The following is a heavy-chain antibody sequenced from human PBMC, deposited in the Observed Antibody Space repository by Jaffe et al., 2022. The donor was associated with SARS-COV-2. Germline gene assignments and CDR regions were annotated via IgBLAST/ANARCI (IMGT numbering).Heavy chain of an antibody. D-gene: IGHD3-22*01. V-gene: IGHV3-30-3*01. CDR3: ARAHEAFRLLRPFDY. CDR1: GFTFSSYA. CDR2: ISYDGSNK. J-gene: IGHJ4*02. Sequence: QVQLVESGGGVVQPGRSLRLSCAASGFTFSSYAMHWVRQAPGKGLEWVAVISYDGSNKYYADSVKGRFTISRDNSKNTLYLQMNSLRAEDTAVYYCARAHEAFRLLRPFDYWGQGTLVTVSS.